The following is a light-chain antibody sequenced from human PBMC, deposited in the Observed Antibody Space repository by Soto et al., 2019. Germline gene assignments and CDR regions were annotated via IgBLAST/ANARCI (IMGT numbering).Light chain of an antibody. CDR3: SSYAGSSTQSYV. CDR2: EVS. J-gene: IGLJ1*01. CDR1: NSDVGSYNL. Sequence: QSALTQPASVSGSPGQSITISCTGTNSDVGSYNLVSWYQQHPGKAPKVIIYEVSERPSGVSDRFSGSKSGNTASLMISGLQAEDEADYYCSSYAGSSTQSYVFGSGTKLTVL. V-gene: IGLV2-23*02.